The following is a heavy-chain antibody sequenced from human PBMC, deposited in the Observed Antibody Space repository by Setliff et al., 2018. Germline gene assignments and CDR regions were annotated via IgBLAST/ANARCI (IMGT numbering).Heavy chain of an antibody. D-gene: IGHD2-2*02. J-gene: IGHJ4*02. CDR1: GGSISSYY. Sequence: SETLSLTCTVSGGSISSYYWSWIRQPAGKGLEWIGHIYIGGSTNFNPSLKSRVNISVDTSKSQFSLKMTSVTAADTAVYYCARGGQLLYPWDYWGQGTLVTVSS. V-gene: IGHV4-4*07. CDR3: ARGGQLLYPWDY. CDR2: IYIGGST.